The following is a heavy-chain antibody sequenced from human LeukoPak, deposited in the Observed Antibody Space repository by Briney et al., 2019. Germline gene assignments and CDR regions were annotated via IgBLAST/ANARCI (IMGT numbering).Heavy chain of an antibody. V-gene: IGHV4-59*01. Sequence: SETLSLTCIVSGGSIGSYYWSWIRQPPGKGLEWIGHIYYSGSTDYNPSLRSRVTISVDTSKNQFSLRLSSVTAVDTAVYYCARDRSDGSGYYGYYFDYWGQGTLVSVSS. CDR3: ARDRSDGSGYYGYYFDY. CDR1: GGSIGSYY. CDR2: IYYSGST. D-gene: IGHD3-22*01. J-gene: IGHJ4*02.